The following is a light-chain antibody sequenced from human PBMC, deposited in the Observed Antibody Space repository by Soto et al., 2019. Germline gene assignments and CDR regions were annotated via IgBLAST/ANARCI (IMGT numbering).Light chain of an antibody. CDR2: AAS. V-gene: IGKV1-27*01. CDR1: QGIINY. Sequence: DLQMNQSPSSQSASVGDRDTITCPASQGIINYLAWYQQKPGKVPKLLIYAASTLQSGVPSRFSGSGSGTDFTLTISGLQPEDVATYYCQKDNSAPRTFGPGTKVDIK. J-gene: IGKJ3*01. CDR3: QKDNSAPRT.